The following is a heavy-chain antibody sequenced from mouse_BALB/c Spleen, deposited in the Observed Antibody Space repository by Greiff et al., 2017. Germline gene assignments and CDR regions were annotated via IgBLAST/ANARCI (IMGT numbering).Heavy chain of an antibody. CDR3: ARWDYYGNYDY. D-gene: IGHD2-1*01. CDR1: GYTFTSYW. Sequence: QVQLQQSGAELAKPGASVKMSCKASGYTFTSYWMHWVKQRPGQGLEWIGYINPSTGYTEYNQKFKDKATLTADKSSSTAYMQLSSLTSEDSAVYYCARWDYYGNYDYWGQGTTLTVSS. CDR2: INPSTGYT. V-gene: IGHV1-7*01. J-gene: IGHJ2*01.